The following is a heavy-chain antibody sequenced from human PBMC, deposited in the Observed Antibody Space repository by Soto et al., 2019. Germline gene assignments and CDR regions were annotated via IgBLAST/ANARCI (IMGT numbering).Heavy chain of an antibody. CDR3: ARDQGYGGSGSYYPPGMDV. CDR1: GFTFSSYA. Sequence: GGSLRLSCAASGFTFSSYAMHWVRQAPGKGLEWVAVISYDGSNKYYADSVKGRFTISRDNSKNTLYLQMNSLRAEDTAVYYCARDQGYGGSGSYYPPGMDVWGQGTTVTVSS. J-gene: IGHJ6*02. D-gene: IGHD3-10*01. V-gene: IGHV3-30-3*01. CDR2: ISYDGSNK.